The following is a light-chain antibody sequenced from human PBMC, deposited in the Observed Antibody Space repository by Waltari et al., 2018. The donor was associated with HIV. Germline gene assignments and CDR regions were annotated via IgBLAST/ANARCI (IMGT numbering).Light chain of an antibody. CDR2: GVT. J-gene: IGLJ2*01. V-gene: IGLV2-14*01. CDR3: SSFTSRTTLL. Sequence: QSALTQPASVSGSPGQSSTISCTGSSSHVGGYTYVPWYQQHSGKAPKLMIYGVTDRPSGVSNRFSGSKSGNTASLTISALQAEDEADYYCSSFTSRTTLLFGGGTKLTVL. CDR1: SSHVGGYTY.